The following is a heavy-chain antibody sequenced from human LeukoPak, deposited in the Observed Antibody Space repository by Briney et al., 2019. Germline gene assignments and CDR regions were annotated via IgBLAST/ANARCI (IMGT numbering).Heavy chain of an antibody. J-gene: IGHJ5*02. CDR3: ARDMTDWWFDP. CDR1: GGSISSGGYY. V-gene: IGHV4-31*03. CDR2: IYYSGST. D-gene: IGHD3-9*01. Sequence: PSQTLSLTCTVSGGSISSGGYYWSWIRQHPGKGLEWIGYIYYSGSTHYNPSLKSRVTISVDTSKNQFSLKLSSVTAADTAVYYCARDMTDWWFDPWGQGTLVTVSS.